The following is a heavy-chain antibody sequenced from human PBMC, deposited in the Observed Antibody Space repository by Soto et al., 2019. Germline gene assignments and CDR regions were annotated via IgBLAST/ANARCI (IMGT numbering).Heavy chain of an antibody. Sequence: QVELVQSGPEVKKPGASVKVSCKASGYSFSNSGFSWMRQAPGQGLEWMGWTSTYNGNTNYAPKFQGRLSMTRDTSTTTAFMELTTLRSDDTAVYYCARDEYNNGRNWLNPWGQGTLVTVTS. V-gene: IGHV1-18*01. D-gene: IGHD2-8*01. J-gene: IGHJ5*02. CDR2: TSTYNGNT. CDR1: GYSFSNSG. CDR3: ARDEYNNGRNWLNP.